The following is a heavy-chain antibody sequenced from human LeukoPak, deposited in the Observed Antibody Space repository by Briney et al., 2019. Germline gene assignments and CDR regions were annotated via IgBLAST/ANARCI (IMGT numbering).Heavy chain of an antibody. J-gene: IGHJ4*02. D-gene: IGHD1-7*01. Sequence: SETLSLTCTVSGGSISSYYWSWIRQPPGKGLEWLGYIYTTGSTNYNPSLKSRVTISVDTSKNQFSLKLSSVTAPDTAVYYCARHAGPYNWNYGLFNYWGQGTLVTVSS. CDR2: IYTTGST. V-gene: IGHV4-4*09. CDR3: ARHAGPYNWNYGLFNY. CDR1: GGSISSYY.